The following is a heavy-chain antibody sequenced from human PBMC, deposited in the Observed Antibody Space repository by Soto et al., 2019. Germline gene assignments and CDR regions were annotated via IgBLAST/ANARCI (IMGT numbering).Heavy chain of an antibody. CDR3: ASRRKSTNYYYGMDV. CDR1: GYTLTELS. V-gene: IGHV1-24*01. Sequence: QVQLVQSGAEVKKPGASVKVSCKVSGYTLTELSMHWVRKAPGKGLEWMGGSDPEDGETIYARNFQGRVTMTEDTSTDTAYMEVSSLRSEDTAVYYCASRRKSTNYYYGMDVWGQGTTVTVSS. J-gene: IGHJ6*02. D-gene: IGHD2-8*01. CDR2: SDPEDGET.